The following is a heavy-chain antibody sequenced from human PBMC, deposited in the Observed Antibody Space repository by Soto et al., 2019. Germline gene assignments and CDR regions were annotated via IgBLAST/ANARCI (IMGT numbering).Heavy chain of an antibody. CDR1: GYIFPAYY. J-gene: IGHJ4*02. Sequence: ASVTVSCKASGYIFPAYYIHWVRQAPGQGLEWMGRINPNSGDTDHAQKFQGRVTMTWATSISTVYMELTTLTSHDTAVYYCAVSIGVPDPHTAFDYWGQGPPVTVSS. D-gene: IGHD6-19*01. CDR3: AVSIGVPDPHTAFDY. V-gene: IGHV1-2*06. CDR2: INPNSGDT.